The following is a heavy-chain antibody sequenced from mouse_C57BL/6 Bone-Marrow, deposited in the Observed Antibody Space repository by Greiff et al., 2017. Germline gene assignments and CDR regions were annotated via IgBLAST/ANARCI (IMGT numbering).Heavy chain of an antibody. Sequence: EVQVVESGGGLVKPGGSLTLSCAASGFTFSSYAMSWVRQTPEKRLEWVATISDGGSYTYYPDNVKGRFTISRDNAKNNLYLQMSHLKSEDTAMYYCARDKGYSNYDYWGQGTTLTVSS. CDR3: ARDKGYSNYDY. CDR1: GFTFSSYA. V-gene: IGHV5-4*01. D-gene: IGHD2-5*01. J-gene: IGHJ2*01. CDR2: ISDGGSYT.